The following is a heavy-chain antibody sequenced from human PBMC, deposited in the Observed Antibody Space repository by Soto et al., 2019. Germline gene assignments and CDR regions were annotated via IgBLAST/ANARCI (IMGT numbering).Heavy chain of an antibody. CDR2: TYYRSKWYY. D-gene: IGHD1-26*01. Sequence: PSQTLSLTCAITGDSVSSNSAGWSWVRQSPSRGLEWLGRTYYRSKWYYEYAVSVRGRITINPDTSKNQYSLQLQSVTPEDTAVYFCARGEQYSGRIFDYWGQGTLFTVSS. J-gene: IGHJ5*01. CDR1: GDSVSSNSAG. CDR3: ARGEQYSGRIFDY. V-gene: IGHV6-1*01.